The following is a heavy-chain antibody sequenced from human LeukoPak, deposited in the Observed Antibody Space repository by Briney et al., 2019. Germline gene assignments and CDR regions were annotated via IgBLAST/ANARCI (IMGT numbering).Heavy chain of an antibody. CDR3: ATGPPFYDYVWGSYPEGGYFDY. CDR2: ISGSGGST. J-gene: IGHJ4*02. D-gene: IGHD3-16*02. V-gene: IGHV3-23*01. Sequence: TGGSLRLSCAASGFTFSSYAMGSVRQAPGKGLEWVSAISGSGGSTYYADSVKGRFTISRDNSKNTLYLQMNSLRAEDTAVYYCATGPPFYDYVWGSYPEGGYFDYWGQGTLVTASS. CDR1: GFTFSSYA.